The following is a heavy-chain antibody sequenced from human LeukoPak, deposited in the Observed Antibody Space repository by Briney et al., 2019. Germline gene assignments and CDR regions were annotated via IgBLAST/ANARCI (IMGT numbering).Heavy chain of an antibody. Sequence: ASVKVSCKASGYTFTDYYLHWVRQAPGQGLEWMGWINPNSGGTNFAQKFQGRVSMTRDTSTSTAYVELSSLRSDDTAVYYCARVADEYHYDSGPFDNWRQGTLVTVSS. D-gene: IGHD3-22*01. J-gene: IGHJ4*02. CDR3: ARVADEYHYDSGPFDN. CDR1: GYTFTDYY. V-gene: IGHV1-2*02. CDR2: INPNSGGT.